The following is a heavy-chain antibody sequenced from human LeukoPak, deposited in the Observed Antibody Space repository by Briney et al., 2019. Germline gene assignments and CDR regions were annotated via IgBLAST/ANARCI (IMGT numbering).Heavy chain of an antibody. Sequence: PGGSLRLSCAASGFTFSSYSMNWVRQAPGKGLEWVSSISSSSSYIYYAVSVKGRFTISRDNAKNSQYLQMNSLRAEDTAVYYCAREEGHFDYWGQGTLVTVSS. V-gene: IGHV3-21*01. CDR2: ISSSSSYI. CDR3: AREEGHFDY. J-gene: IGHJ4*02. CDR1: GFTFSSYS.